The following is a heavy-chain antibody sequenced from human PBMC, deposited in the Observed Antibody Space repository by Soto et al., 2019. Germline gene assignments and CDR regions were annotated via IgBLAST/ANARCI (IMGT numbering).Heavy chain of an antibody. V-gene: IGHV4-61*05. D-gene: IGHD3-16*02. CDR3: ARAGIMITFGGVIGAFDI. CDR2: IYYSGST. Sequence: SETLSLTCTVSGGSISSSSYYWGWIRQPPGKGLEWIGYIYYSGSTNYNPSLKSRVTISVDTSKNQFSLKLSSVTAADTAVYYCARAGIMITFGGVIGAFDIWGQGTMVTVSS. CDR1: GGSISSSSYY. J-gene: IGHJ3*02.